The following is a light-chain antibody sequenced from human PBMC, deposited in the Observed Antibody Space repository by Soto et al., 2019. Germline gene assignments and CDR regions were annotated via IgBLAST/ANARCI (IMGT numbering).Light chain of an antibody. Sequence: EIVMTQSPATLSVSPGERATLSCRASQSVSSNFAWYQQKPGQAPRLLIYGASTRATGIPARFSGSGSGTEFTLTISSLQSEDFAVYYCQHCNNWPRTFGQGTKVDIK. CDR3: QHCNNWPRT. V-gene: IGKV3-15*01. J-gene: IGKJ1*01. CDR1: QSVSSN. CDR2: GAS.